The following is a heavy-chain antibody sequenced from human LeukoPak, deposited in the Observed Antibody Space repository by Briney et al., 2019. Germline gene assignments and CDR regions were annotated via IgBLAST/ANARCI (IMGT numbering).Heavy chain of an antibody. CDR2: IYYSGST. CDR3: ATGTGLYNWFDP. V-gene: IGHV4-30-4*08. D-gene: IGHD1-1*01. J-gene: IGHJ5*02. CDR1: GGSISSGDYY. Sequence: PSETLSLTCTVSGGSISSGDYYWSWIRQPPGKGLEWIGYIYYSGSTYYNPSLKSRVTISVDTSKNQFSLKLSSVTAADTAVYYCATGTGLYNWFDPWGQGTLVTVSS.